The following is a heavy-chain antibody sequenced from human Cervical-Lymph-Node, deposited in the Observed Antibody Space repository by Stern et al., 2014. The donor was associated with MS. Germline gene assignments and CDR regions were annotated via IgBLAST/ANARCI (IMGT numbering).Heavy chain of an antibody. CDR1: GFTFRNYA. J-gene: IGHJ4*02. V-gene: IGHV3-64*01. CDR2: ITSDGGST. Sequence: EVQLVESGGGLVQPGGSLRLSCVGSGFTFRNYAMHCVRQAPGKGLEYVSAITSDGGSTYYAKFVKGRFTISRDNAKNTLYLQMGRLRGDDMAVYYCARGSRWGQGTLVTVSS. CDR3: ARGSR.